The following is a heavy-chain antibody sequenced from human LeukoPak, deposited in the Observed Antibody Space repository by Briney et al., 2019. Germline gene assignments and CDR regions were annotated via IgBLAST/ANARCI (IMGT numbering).Heavy chain of an antibody. J-gene: IGHJ5*02. CDR1: GYSFTAYY. CDR3: ARDNSVGDIAWWFDP. CDR2: INPNSGGT. D-gene: IGHD3-16*02. V-gene: IGHV1-2*02. Sequence: GASVKVSCKASGYSFTAYYMHWVRQAPGQGLEWMGWINPNSGGTNYAQKFQGRVTMTRDTSISTAYMELSSLRSDDTAVYYCARDNSVGDIAWWFDPWGQGTLVTVSS.